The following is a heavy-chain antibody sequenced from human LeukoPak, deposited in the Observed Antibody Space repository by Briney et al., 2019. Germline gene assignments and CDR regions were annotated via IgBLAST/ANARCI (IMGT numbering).Heavy chain of an antibody. CDR2: FDPEDGET. CDR3: AKVRRYWDSYYFDY. D-gene: IGHD3-9*01. J-gene: IGHJ4*02. CDR1: VYTFTGYY. V-gene: IGHV1-24*01. Sequence: ASVKVSCKASVYTFTGYYVHWVRQAPGKGLEWMGGFDPEDGETIYAQKFQGRVTMTEDTSTDTAYMELSSLRSEDTAVYYCAKVRRYWDSYYFDYWGQGTLVTVSS.